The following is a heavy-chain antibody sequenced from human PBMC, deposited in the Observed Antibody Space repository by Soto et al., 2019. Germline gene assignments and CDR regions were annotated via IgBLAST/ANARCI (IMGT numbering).Heavy chain of an antibody. V-gene: IGHV3-11*05. Sequence: GGSLRLSCAASGFTFSDYYMSWIRQAPGKGLEWVSYISSSSSYTNYADSVKGRFTISRDNAKNSLYLQMNSLRAEDTAVYYWARDAGILTGSDAFDIWGQGTMVTVSS. J-gene: IGHJ3*02. CDR1: GFTFSDYY. CDR3: ARDAGILTGSDAFDI. CDR2: ISSSSSYT. D-gene: IGHD3-9*01.